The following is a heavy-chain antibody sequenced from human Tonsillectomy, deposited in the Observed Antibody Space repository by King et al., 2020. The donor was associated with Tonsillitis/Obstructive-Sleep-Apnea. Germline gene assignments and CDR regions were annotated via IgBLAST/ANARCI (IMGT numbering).Heavy chain of an antibody. CDR3: AKGGSASRDCSRSSCYPDY. D-gene: IGHD2-2*01. J-gene: IGHJ4*02. V-gene: IGHV3-23*04. Sequence: VQLVESGGGLVQPGGSLRLSCAASGFTFSNYAMNWVRQAPGKGLEWGSSISGSGSSTYYEDSVRGRFTISRANSKNTLALQVSSLRAEDTAVYYCAKGGSASRDCSRSSCYPDYWGQGTLVTVSS. CDR2: ISGSGSST. CDR1: GFTFSNYA.